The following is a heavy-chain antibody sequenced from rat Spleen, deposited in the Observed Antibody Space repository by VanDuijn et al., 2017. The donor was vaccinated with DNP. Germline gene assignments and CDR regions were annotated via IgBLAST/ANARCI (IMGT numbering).Heavy chain of an antibody. V-gene: IGHV3-1*01. D-gene: IGHD1-4*01. CDR1: GYSITTNY. CDR2: IAYSGST. Sequence: EVQLQESGPGLVKPSQSLSLTCSVTGYSITTNYWAWLRKFPGNKMEWIGLIAYSGSTGYNPSLKSRISITRDTSKNQFFLQLNSLTTEDTATYYCARPNYPNTAYAMDAWGQGTSVTVSS. CDR3: ARPNYPNTAYAMDA. J-gene: IGHJ4*01.